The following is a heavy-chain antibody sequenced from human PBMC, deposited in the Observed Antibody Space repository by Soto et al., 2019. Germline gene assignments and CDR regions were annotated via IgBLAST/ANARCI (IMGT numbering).Heavy chain of an antibody. CDR2: INHSGST. J-gene: IGHJ5*02. CDR3: ARGVVKRSRGVIWTKGWFDP. D-gene: IGHD3-10*01. V-gene: IGHV4-34*01. CDR1: GGTFRGYY. Sequence: PSETLSLTCAVYGGTFRGYYWTWIRQPPGTGLEWIGEINHSGSTNYNPSLKSRVTISVDTSKNQFSLKLSSVTAADTAVYYCARGVVKRSRGVIWTKGWFDPWGQGTLVTVSS.